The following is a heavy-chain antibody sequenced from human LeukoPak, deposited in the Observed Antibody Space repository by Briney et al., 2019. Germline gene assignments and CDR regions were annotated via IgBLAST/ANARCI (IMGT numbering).Heavy chain of an antibody. CDR2: IYYSGST. J-gene: IGHJ4*02. Sequence: SETLSLTCTVSGGSVSSGSYYWNWIRQLPGKGLEWIGYIYYSGSTNYNPPLKSRVTISVDTSKNQFSLKLSSVTAADTAVYYCAREKWVAATANYFDYWGQGTLVTVSS. CDR1: GGSVSSGSYY. CDR3: AREKWVAATANYFDY. D-gene: IGHD1-26*01. V-gene: IGHV4-61*01.